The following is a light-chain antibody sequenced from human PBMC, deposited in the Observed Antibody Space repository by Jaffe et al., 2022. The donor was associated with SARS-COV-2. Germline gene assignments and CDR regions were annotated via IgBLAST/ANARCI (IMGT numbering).Light chain of an antibody. Sequence: EIVMTQSPGTLSVSPGERATLSCRASQSVSSNLAWYQQKPGQAPRLLIYGASTRATGIPTRFSGSGSGTEFTLTISSLQSEDFAVYCCQQYNNLPLTFGGGTKVEIK. CDR1: QSVSSN. V-gene: IGKV3-15*01. CDR3: QQYNNLPLT. J-gene: IGKJ4*01. CDR2: GAS.